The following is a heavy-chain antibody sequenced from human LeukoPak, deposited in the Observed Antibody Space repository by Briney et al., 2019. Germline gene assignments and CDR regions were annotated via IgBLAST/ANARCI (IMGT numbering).Heavy chain of an antibody. D-gene: IGHD4-17*01. CDR1: GFSLSSFS. Sequence: GGSLRLSCAASGFSLSSFSMTWVRQAPGKGLGWVSSITGGHYPTYNTDSVKGRFTSSRDNSKNTLYLQTNSLRADDTAVYYCTKDPTGDYVGAFEPWGQGTLVTVS. V-gene: IGHV3-23*01. CDR3: TKDPTGDYVGAFEP. J-gene: IGHJ5*02. CDR2: ITGGHYPT.